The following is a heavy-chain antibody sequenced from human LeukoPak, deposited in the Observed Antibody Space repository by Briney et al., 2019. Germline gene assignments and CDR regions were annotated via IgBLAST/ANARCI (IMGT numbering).Heavy chain of an antibody. J-gene: IGHJ4*02. D-gene: IGHD6-19*01. Sequence: ASVKVSCKASGYTFTSYYMHWVRQAPGQGLEWMGLINPSGGSTSYAQKFQGRVTMTRDMSTSTVYMELSSLRSEDTAVYYCARDLYSGWFTFDYWGQGTLVTVSS. CDR3: ARDLYSGWFTFDY. CDR1: GYTFTSYY. CDR2: INPSGGST. V-gene: IGHV1-46*01.